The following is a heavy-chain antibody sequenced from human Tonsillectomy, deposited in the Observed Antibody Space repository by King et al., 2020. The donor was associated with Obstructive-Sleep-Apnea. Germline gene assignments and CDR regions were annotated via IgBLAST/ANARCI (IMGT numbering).Heavy chain of an antibody. CDR1: GYSISSGAFY. CDR2: VYSSGST. Sequence: VPLQESGPGLVRPSQTLSLTCSVSGYSISSGAFYWCWIRQRPGKGLEWIGYVYSSGSTNYNPSLKSRVTISVDTSKNEFSLKVSSVTAADTAVYYCTRTFDPWGQGILVIVSP. CDR3: TRTFDP. V-gene: IGHV4-31*03. J-gene: IGHJ5*02.